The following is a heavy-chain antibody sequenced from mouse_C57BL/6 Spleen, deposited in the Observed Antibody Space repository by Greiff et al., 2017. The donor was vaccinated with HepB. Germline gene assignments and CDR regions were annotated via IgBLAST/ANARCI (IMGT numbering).Heavy chain of an antibody. CDR1: GFTFSDYY. D-gene: IGHD2-4*01. Sequence: EVHLVESEGGLVQPGRSMKLSCTASGFTFSDYYMAWVRQVPEKGLEWVANINYDGSSTYYLDSLKSRFIISRDNAKNILYLQMSSLKSEDTATYYCGSVYDYDDGYYVDYWGQGTTLTVSS. V-gene: IGHV5-16*01. CDR2: INYDGSST. J-gene: IGHJ2*01. CDR3: GSVYDYDDGYYVDY.